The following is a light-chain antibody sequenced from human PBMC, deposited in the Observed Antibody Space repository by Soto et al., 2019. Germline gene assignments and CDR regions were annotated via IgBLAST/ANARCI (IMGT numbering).Light chain of an antibody. CDR1: QSVNNNY. V-gene: IGKV3-20*01. CDR2: GAS. CDR3: QQYGSSYT. J-gene: IGKJ3*01. Sequence: EIVLTQSPGTLSLSPGERATLSCRASQSVNNNYLAWYQQKPGQPPRLLIYGASSRAIGIPDRFSGCGSGTYFTLTISRLEPEDFAVYYCQQYGSSYTFGPGTKVDIK.